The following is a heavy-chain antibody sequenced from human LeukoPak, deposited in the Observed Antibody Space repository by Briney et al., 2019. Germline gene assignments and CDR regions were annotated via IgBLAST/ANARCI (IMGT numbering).Heavy chain of an antibody. CDR3: ARDRPGDV. V-gene: IGHV3-64*01. CDR1: GDSISSYY. J-gene: IGHJ6*04. Sequence: LTCTVSGDSISSYYWSWIRQPPGKGLEYVSAISSNGDSTYYANFVKGRFIISRDNSKNTLYLQMGSLRPEDMAVYYCARDRPGDVWGEGTTVTVSS. CDR2: ISSNGDST.